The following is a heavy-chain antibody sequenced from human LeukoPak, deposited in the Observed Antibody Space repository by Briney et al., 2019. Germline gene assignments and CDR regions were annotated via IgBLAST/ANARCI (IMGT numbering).Heavy chain of an antibody. J-gene: IGHJ4*02. CDR3: ARDYSLGWLPHY. V-gene: IGHV3-53*01. CDR1: GFTVSSNY. Sequence: GGSLRLSCAASGFTVSSNYMSWVRQAPGKGLEWVSVIYSGGSTYYADSVKGRFTISRDNSKNTLYLQMNSLRAEDTAVYYCARDYSLGWLPHYWGQGTLVTVSS. CDR2: IYSGGST. D-gene: IGHD4-23*01.